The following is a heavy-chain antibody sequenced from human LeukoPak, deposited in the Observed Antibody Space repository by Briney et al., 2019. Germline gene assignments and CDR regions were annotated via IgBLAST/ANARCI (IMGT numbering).Heavy chain of an antibody. CDR3: ARDSELLWFGEFNFRFDP. V-gene: IGHV1-2*02. CDR2: INPNHGDT. CDR1: GYTFTGYY. D-gene: IGHD3-10*01. Sequence: ASVKVSCKASGYTFTGYYMHWVRQAPGQGLEWMGWINPNHGDTNYAQKFQDRVSMTRDTSISTAYMHLSRLRSDDTAVYFCARDSELLWFGEFNFRFDPWGQGTLVTVSS. J-gene: IGHJ5*02.